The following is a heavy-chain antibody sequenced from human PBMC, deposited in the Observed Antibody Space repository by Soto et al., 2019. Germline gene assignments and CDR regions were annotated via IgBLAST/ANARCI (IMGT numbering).Heavy chain of an antibody. V-gene: IGHV3-33*01. Sequence: GGSLRLSCAASGFTFSSYGMHWVRQAPGKGLEWVAVIWYDGSNKYYADSVKGRFTISRDNSKNTLYLQMNSLRAEDTAVYYCARDTKHNLYVVPAAMGLGYYYGMDVWGQGTTVTVSS. CDR3: ARDTKHNLYVVPAAMGLGYYYGMDV. CDR1: GFTFSSYG. J-gene: IGHJ6*02. D-gene: IGHD2-2*01. CDR2: IWYDGSNK.